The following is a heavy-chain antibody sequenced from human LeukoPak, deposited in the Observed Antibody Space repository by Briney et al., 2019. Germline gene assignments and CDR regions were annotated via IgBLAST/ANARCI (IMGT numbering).Heavy chain of an antibody. CDR3: TRASVAGRRFDY. V-gene: IGHV1-46*03. D-gene: IGHD6-19*01. Sequence: ASVKVSCKAYGYTFTSYYMHWVRQAPGQGLEWMGIINPSGGSTTYAQKFQGRVTMTRDTSTGTVYMELSSLRSEDTAVYYCTRASVAGRRFDYWGQGTLVTVSS. CDR2: INPSGGST. CDR1: GYTFTSYY. J-gene: IGHJ4*02.